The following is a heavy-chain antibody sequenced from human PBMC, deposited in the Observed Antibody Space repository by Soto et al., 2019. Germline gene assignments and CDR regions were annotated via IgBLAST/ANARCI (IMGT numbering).Heavy chain of an antibody. V-gene: IGHV1-8*01. J-gene: IGHJ4*02. CDR1: GYTFTNSD. CDR3: XXXXYSGYDYLDS. Sequence: QVQLVQSGAEVKKPGASVKVSCKASGYTFTNSDINWVRQATGQGLEWVGWVNPNSGNRGYALKFQGRVTMTTDTSISTAYMDLSSLRSXXXXXXXXXXXXYSGYDYLDSWGQGTLVIVSS. D-gene: IGHD5-12*01. CDR2: VNPNSGNR.